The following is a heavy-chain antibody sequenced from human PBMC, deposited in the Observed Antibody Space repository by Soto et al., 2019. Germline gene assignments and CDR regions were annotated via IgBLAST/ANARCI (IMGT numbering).Heavy chain of an antibody. CDR2: INHSGST. CDR1: GGSFSGYY. D-gene: IGHD3-10*01. CDR3: ARARWFGDSLGAFDI. J-gene: IGHJ3*02. V-gene: IGHV4-34*01. Sequence: QVQLQQWGAGLLKPSETLSLTCAVYGGSFSGYYWSWIRQPPGKGLEWIGEINHSGSTNYNPSLKSRVTISVDTSKNQFSLKLSSVTAADTAVYYCARARWFGDSLGAFDIWGQGTMVTVSS.